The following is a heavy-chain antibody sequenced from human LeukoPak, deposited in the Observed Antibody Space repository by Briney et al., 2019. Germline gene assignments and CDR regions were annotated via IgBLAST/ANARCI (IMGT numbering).Heavy chain of an antibody. CDR1: GFTFSSYA. V-gene: IGHV3-23*01. J-gene: IGHJ6*02. CDR2: ISGSGGST. Sequence: GGSLRLSCAASGFTFSSYAMSWVRQAPGKGLEWVSAISGSGGSTYYADSVKGRFTISRDNSKNTLYLQMNSLRAEDMAVYYCAKTLVATWYYYGMDVWGRGTTVTVSS. D-gene: IGHD5-12*01. CDR3: AKTLVATWYYYGMDV.